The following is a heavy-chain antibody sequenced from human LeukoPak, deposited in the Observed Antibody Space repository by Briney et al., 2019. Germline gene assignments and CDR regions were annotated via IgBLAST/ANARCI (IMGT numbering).Heavy chain of an antibody. D-gene: IGHD6-13*01. CDR3: ARHTDPYSSSWWFDP. CDR1: GGSISSSSYY. CDR2: IYYSGST. J-gene: IGHJ5*02. V-gene: IGHV4-39*01. Sequence: SETLSLTCTVSGGSISSSSYYWGWIRQPPGKGLEWIGSIYYSGSTYYNPSLKSRVTISVDTSKNQFSLKLSSVTAADTAVYYCARHTDPYSSSWWFDPWGQGTLVTVSP.